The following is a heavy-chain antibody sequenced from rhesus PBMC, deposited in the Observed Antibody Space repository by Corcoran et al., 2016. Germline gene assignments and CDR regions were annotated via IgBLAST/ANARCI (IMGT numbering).Heavy chain of an antibody. CDR2: IYGRSGST. Sequence: QVQLQASGPGVVKASETLSLTCAVSGGSISGGYDWSRLRPPQAKGLEWIGYIYGRSGSTHYNPSLKNRFTISKDASKYEFSLKLSSVTAADTAVYYCARGYYDISLDYWGQGVLVTVSS. D-gene: IGHD3-28*01. CDR1: GGSISGGYD. CDR3: ARGYYDISLDY. J-gene: IGHJ4*01. V-gene: IGHV4-76*01.